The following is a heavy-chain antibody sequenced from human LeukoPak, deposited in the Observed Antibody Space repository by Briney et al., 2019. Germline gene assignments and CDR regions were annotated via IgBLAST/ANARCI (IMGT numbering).Heavy chain of an antibody. CDR3: AREARGVTTNAHDTFDI. D-gene: IGHD4-11*01. J-gene: IGHJ3*02. CDR2: IYHSGSA. V-gene: IGHV4-31*03. Sequence: SQTLSLTCTVSGGSITSGDYHWSWIRQFPGKGLEWIGYIYHSGSAYYNPSLKSRLTMSVDTSTNQFSLKLNSLTAADTAVYFCAREARGVTTNAHDTFDIWGQGTMVTVS. CDR1: GGSITSGDYH.